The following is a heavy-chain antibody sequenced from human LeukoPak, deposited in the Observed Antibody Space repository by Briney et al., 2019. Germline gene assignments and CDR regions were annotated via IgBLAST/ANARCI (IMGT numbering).Heavy chain of an antibody. J-gene: IGHJ5*02. Sequence: PGGSLRLSCAASGFTCSSYAMNLVRQAPGKGLEWVSGIGGSGGSTYYADSVKGRFTISRDNSKSTLYLQMNSLKVEDTATYYCGKEGGAWGQGTKVTVSS. CDR2: IGGSGGST. CDR3: GKEGGA. D-gene: IGHD3-16*01. V-gene: IGHV3-23*01. CDR1: GFTCSSYA.